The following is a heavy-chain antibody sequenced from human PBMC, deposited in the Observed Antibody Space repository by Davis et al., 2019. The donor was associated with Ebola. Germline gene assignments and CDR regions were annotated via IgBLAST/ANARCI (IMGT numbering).Heavy chain of an antibody. D-gene: IGHD6-13*01. CDR1: GFSFSSYW. CDR3: ARSGYSSSWYFIHTYFDY. CDR2: IKQDGSEK. J-gene: IGHJ4*02. V-gene: IGHV3-7*01. Sequence: GESLKISCAASGFSFSSYWMSWVRQAPGKGLEWVANIKQDGSEKYYVDSVEGRFTISRDNAKNSLYLQMNSLRDEDTAVYYCARSGYSSSWYFIHTYFDYWGQGTLVTVSS.